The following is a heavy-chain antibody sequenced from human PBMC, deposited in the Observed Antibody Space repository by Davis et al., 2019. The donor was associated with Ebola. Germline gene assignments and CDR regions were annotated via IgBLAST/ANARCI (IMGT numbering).Heavy chain of an antibody. CDR2: ISGYNGDT. J-gene: IGHJ1*01. V-gene: IGHV1-18*04. CDR1: GYTFTNYG. Sequence: VSVKVSCKASGYTFTNYGITWVRQAPGQGLEWMGWISGYNGDTKYAQNLQGRVTMTTDTSTSTAYMELRSLRSDDTAVYFCARGGSSWSAEYFQHWGQGTLVTVSS. CDR3: ARGGSSWSAEYFQH. D-gene: IGHD6-13*01.